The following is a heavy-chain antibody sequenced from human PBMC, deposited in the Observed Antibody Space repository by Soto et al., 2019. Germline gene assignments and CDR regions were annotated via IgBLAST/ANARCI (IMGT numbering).Heavy chain of an antibody. D-gene: IGHD3-10*01. J-gene: IGHJ3*02. CDR3: ARDFTYYYGSGSYGRGAFDI. CDR2: INHSGST. V-gene: IGHV4-34*01. Sequence: SETLSLTCAVYGGSFSGYYWSWIRQPPGKGLEWIGEINHSGSTNYNPSLKSRVTISVDTSKNQFSLKLSSVTAADTAVYYCARDFTYYYGSGSYGRGAFDIWGQGTMVTVSS. CDR1: GGSFSGYY.